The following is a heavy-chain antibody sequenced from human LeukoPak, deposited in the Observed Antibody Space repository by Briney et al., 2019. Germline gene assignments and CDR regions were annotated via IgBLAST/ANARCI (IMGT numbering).Heavy chain of an antibody. Sequence: SETLSLTCTVSGGSVSSRSYYWGWARQSPEKGLEWIGSIYSGKTYYHPSLQSRVTISLDKSKNQYSLNLNSVTASDTAVYYCAIDSGSHRVVYWGQGALVTVSS. D-gene: IGHD1-26*01. J-gene: IGHJ4*02. CDR3: AIDSGSHRVVY. CDR2: IYSGKT. V-gene: IGHV4-39*01. CDR1: GGSVSSRSYY.